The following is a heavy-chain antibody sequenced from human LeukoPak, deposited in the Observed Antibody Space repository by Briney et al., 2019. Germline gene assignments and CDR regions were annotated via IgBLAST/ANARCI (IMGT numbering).Heavy chain of an antibody. J-gene: IGHJ4*02. CDR1: GFTFSSYN. V-gene: IGHV3-48*01. CDR3: ATESGTYSGTCFDY. D-gene: IGHD1-26*01. Sequence: GGSLRLSCAPSGFTFSSYNMIWVRQAPGKGPEWISYISSTSNTMYYADSVKGRFTISRDNAKNSLYLQMNSLRAETTAVYYCATESGTYSGTCFDYWGQGTLVTVSS. CDR2: ISSTSNTM.